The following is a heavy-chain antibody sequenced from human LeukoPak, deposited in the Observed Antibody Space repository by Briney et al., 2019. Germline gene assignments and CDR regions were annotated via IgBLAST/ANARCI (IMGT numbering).Heavy chain of an antibody. CDR1: GLPFSTNA. CDR3: ARRPVATIKGYFDS. CDR2: ISTDGNYK. V-gene: IGHV3-30*09. Sequence: GGPLRFSGAASGLPFSTNAKYWFRKAPGKGLKGVSVISTDGNYKYYADSVKGRFAVSRDNSKNMLYLQMNSLSADDTAVYYCARRPVATIKGYFDSWGQGTLVTVSS. J-gene: IGHJ4*02. D-gene: IGHD5-24*01.